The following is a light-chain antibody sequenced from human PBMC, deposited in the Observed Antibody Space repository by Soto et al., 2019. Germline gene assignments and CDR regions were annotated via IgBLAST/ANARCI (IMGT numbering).Light chain of an antibody. CDR1: RSVGNT. J-gene: IGKJ5*01. V-gene: IGKV3-15*01. CDR2: DAS. CDR3: QQRHMWPIT. Sequence: EIVMTQSPAILSVSPGEGATLSCRASRSVGNTLAWYQQKPGQAPRLLIYDASTRATGIPARFSGSGSGTEFTLTISSLQSEDSAVYYCQQRHMWPITFGQGTRLEIK.